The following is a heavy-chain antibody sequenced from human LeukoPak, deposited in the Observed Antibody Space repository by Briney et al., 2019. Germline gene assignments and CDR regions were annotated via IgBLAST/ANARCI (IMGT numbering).Heavy chain of an antibody. J-gene: IGHJ4*02. CDR2: ISYDGSNK. D-gene: IGHD3-22*01. Sequence: GGSLRLSCAASGFTFSSYAMHWVRQAPGKGLEWVAVISYDGSNKYYADSEKGRFTISRDNSKNTLYLQMNSLRAEDTAVYYCARGATHYYDSSGYYYGDYWGQGTLVTVSS. CDR1: GFTFSSYA. CDR3: ARGATHYYDSSGYYYGDY. V-gene: IGHV3-30*04.